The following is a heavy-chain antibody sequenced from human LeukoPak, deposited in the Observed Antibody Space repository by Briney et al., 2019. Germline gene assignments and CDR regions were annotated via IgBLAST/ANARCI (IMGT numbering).Heavy chain of an antibody. Sequence: SQTLSLTCVISGDSLSSNSASWNWIRQSPSRGLEWLGRTYYRSKWYNDYAVSVKSRMTINPDTSKNQFSLQLNSVTPEDTAVYYCARGSTALFDFWGQGTLVTVSS. CDR1: GDSLSSNSAS. V-gene: IGHV6-1*01. J-gene: IGHJ4*02. CDR2: TYYRSKWYN. D-gene: IGHD1-26*01. CDR3: ARGSTALFDF.